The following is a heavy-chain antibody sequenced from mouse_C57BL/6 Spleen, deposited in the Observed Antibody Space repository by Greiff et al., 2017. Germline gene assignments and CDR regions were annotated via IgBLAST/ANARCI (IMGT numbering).Heavy chain of an antibody. J-gene: IGHJ4*01. CDR2: ISSGSSTI. CDR1: GFTFSDYG. V-gene: IGHV5-17*01. D-gene: IGHD1-1*01. CDR3: ARSSPYYAMD. Sequence: EVKLVESGGGLVKPGGSLKLSCAASGFTFSDYGMHWVRQAPEKGLEWVAYISSGSSTIYSADTVKGRFTNSRDNAKNTLFLQMTSLRSEDTAMYYCARSSPYYAMDWGQGTSVTVSS.